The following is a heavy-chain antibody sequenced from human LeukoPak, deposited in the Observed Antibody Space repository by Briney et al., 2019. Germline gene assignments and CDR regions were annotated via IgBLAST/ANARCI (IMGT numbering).Heavy chain of an antibody. J-gene: IGHJ6*02. CDR1: GGSISSYY. V-gene: IGHV4-59*08. Sequence: SETLSLTCTVSGGSISSYYWSWIRQPPGKGLEWIGYIYYSGSTNYNPSLKSRVTISVDTSKNQFSLKLSSVTAADTAVYYCARGTGYSSGWYGADYYYGMDVWGQGTTVTVSS. CDR2: IYYSGST. D-gene: IGHD6-19*01. CDR3: ARGTGYSSGWYGADYYYGMDV.